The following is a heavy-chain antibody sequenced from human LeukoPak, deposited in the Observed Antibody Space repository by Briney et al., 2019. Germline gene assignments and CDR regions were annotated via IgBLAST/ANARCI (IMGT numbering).Heavy chain of an antibody. J-gene: IGHJ4*02. V-gene: IGHV3-23*01. Sequence: GGSLRLSCAASGFTFSSYGMHWVRQAPGKGLEWVSTISGSGDKTYYADSVRGRFTISRDNSKNTLYLQMNSLRADDTAVYYCAKDRSERTTSCSNYWGQGTLVTVSS. D-gene: IGHD2-2*01. CDR1: GFTFSSYG. CDR2: ISGSGDKT. CDR3: AKDRSERTTSCSNY.